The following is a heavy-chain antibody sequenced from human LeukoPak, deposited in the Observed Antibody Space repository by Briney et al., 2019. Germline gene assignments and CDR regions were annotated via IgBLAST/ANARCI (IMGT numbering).Heavy chain of an antibody. CDR3: ARESTGWYPDY. Sequence: GGSLRLSCAASGFTFSSFGMTWVRQAPGKGLEWVANIKADGSESHFVDSLRGRFTISRDNAQNSLYLQLNSLRAEDTAVYYCARESTGWYPDYWGQGTLVTVSS. V-gene: IGHV3-7*01. D-gene: IGHD6-19*01. CDR2: IKADGSES. CDR1: GFTFSSFG. J-gene: IGHJ4*02.